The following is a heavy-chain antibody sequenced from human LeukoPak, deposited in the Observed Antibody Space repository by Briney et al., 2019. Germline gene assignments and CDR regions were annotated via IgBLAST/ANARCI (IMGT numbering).Heavy chain of an antibody. J-gene: IGHJ3*02. Sequence: SETLSLTCTVSGGSISYYYWNWIRQPPGKGLEWIGYICSGGSTNYNPSLKSRVTISLDTSKNQFSLKLSSVTAADTAVYYCARMGDYYDSSGYRHDAFDIWGQGTMVTVSS. CDR1: GGSISYYY. CDR3: ARMGDYYDSSGYRHDAFDI. D-gene: IGHD3-22*01. CDR2: ICSGGST. V-gene: IGHV4-59*01.